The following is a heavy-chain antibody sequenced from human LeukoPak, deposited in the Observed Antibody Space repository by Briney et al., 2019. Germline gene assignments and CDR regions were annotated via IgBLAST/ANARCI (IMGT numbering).Heavy chain of an antibody. CDR3: ARQGMIAARPFEVDY. D-gene: IGHD6-6*01. J-gene: IGHJ4*02. V-gene: IGHV4-59*08. CDR1: GGSIVSYY. Sequence: SETLSPTCTVSGGSIVSYYWSWIRQPPGKGLEWIGYIYYSGSTNYNPSLKSRVTISVDTSKNQFSLKLSSVTAADTAVYYCARQGMIAARPFEVDYWGQGTLVTVSS. CDR2: IYYSGST.